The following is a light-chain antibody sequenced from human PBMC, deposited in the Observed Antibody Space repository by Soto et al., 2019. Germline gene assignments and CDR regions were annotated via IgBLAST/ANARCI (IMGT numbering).Light chain of an antibody. CDR1: QSVSSN. CDR2: GTS. Sequence: EIVMTQSPATLSEYPGERVILSCRARQSVSSNLAWYQQKPGQVPSHLIYGTSTRATGIPAKFSGSGSGTEVTLTISSLQSEDFGIYYCQQYNNWPRTFGQGTRVEI. J-gene: IGKJ1*01. CDR3: QQYNNWPRT. V-gene: IGKV3-15*01.